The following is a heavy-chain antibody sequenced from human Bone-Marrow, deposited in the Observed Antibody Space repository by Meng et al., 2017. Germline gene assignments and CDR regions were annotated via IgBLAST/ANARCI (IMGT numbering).Heavy chain of an antibody. CDR3: ASLAIFGVVIRDY. CDR2: INPNSGGT. D-gene: IGHD3-3*01. CDR1: GYTFTGYY. Sequence: VELVQSGAEGQKPGASVKVSCKASGYTFTGYYMHWVRQAPGQGLEWMGRINPNSGGTNYAQKFQGRVTMTRDTSISTAYMELSRLRSDDTAVYYCASLAIFGVVIRDYWGQGTLVTVSS. J-gene: IGHJ4*02. V-gene: IGHV1-2*06.